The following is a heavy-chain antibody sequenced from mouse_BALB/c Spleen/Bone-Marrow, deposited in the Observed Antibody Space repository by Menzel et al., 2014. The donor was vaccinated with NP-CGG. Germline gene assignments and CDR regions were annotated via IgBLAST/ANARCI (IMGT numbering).Heavy chain of an antibody. V-gene: IGHV1-54*01. CDR2: INPGIGDI. Sequence: VQLQQSGDELVRPGTSVKVSCKASGYAFTNYLIEWFKQRPGQGLEWIGRINPGIGDIIYNAKFKVKATLTADKSSTTAYMQLSSLTSNDSAVYFCARFTRDYWGQGTTLTVSS. J-gene: IGHJ2*01. CDR1: GYAFTNYL. CDR3: ARFTRDY.